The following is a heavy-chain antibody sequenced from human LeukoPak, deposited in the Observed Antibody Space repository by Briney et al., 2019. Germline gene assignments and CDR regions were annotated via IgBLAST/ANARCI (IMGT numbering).Heavy chain of an antibody. CDR1: GRTLNSYS. Sequence: GASVKVSCKASGRTLNSYSINWVRQAPGQGLEWMGAIFPSGGKTHYSQKFQGRLTLTRDTSTNTVYMELTGLRSDDTALYFCTRAFDPWGQGTLVTVSS. J-gene: IGHJ5*02. V-gene: IGHV1-46*02. CDR3: TRAFDP. CDR2: IFPSGGKT.